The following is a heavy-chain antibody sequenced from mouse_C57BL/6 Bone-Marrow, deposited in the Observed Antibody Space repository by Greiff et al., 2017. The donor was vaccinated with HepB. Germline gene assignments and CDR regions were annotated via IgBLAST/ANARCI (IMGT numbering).Heavy chain of an antibody. D-gene: IGHD1-1*01. Sequence: DVMLVESGGGLVQPGGSLKLSCAASGFTFSDYYMYWVRQTPEKRLEWVAYISNGGGSTYYPDTVKGRFTISRDNAKNTLYLQMSRLKSEDTAMYYCARQTYYYGSSPWFAYWGQGTLVTVSA. CDR1: GFTFSDYY. V-gene: IGHV5-12*01. CDR2: ISNGGGST. CDR3: ARQTYYYGSSPWFAY. J-gene: IGHJ3*01.